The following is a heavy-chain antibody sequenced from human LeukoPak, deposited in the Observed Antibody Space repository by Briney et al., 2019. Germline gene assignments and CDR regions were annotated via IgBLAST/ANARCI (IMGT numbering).Heavy chain of an antibody. CDR3: ARDYCSTSFCYDN. J-gene: IGHJ4*02. CDR2: IWYDGSKR. D-gene: IGHD2-2*01. V-gene: IGHV3-33*01. CDR1: GFTFRNYG. Sequence: PGGSLRLSCAASGFTFRNYGMHWVRQSPDKGLEWVAAIWYDGSKRLYTDSVKGRFTISGDDSENALYLQMNSLRAEDTALYYCARDYCSTSFCYDNWGQGTLVTVSS.